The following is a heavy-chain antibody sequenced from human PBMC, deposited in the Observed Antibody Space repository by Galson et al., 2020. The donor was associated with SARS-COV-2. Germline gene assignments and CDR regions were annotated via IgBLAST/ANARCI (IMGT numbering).Heavy chain of an antibody. D-gene: IGHD5-12*01. J-gene: IGHJ6*02. CDR3: AGDGYNRGPLSYYYYGMDV. V-gene: IGHV1-46*01. CDR1: GYTFTSYY. Sequence: ASVKVSCKASGYTFTSYYMHWVRQAPGQGLEWMGIINPSGGSTSYAQKFQGRVTMTRDTSTSTVYMELSSLRSEDTAVYYCAGDGYNRGPLSYYYYGMDVWGQGTTVTVSS. CDR2: INPSGGST.